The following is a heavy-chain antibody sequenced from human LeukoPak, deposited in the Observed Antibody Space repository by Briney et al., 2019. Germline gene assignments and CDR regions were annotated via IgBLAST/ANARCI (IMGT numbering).Heavy chain of an antibody. CDR3: ARGRRDGYNSGAFDI. V-gene: IGHV4-59*01. J-gene: IGHJ3*02. CDR2: IYYSGST. Sequence: SETLSLTCTVSGGSISSYYWSWIRQPPGKGLEWIGYIYYSGSTNYNPSLKSRVNISVDTSKNQFSLKLSSVTAADTAVYYCARGRRDGYNSGAFDIWGQGTMVTVSS. D-gene: IGHD5-24*01. CDR1: GGSISSYY.